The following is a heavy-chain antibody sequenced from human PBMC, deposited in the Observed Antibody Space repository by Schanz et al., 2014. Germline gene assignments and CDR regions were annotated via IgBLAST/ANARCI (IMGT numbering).Heavy chain of an antibody. CDR1: GFTFSPYW. D-gene: IGHD1-26*01. J-gene: IGHJ4*02. V-gene: IGHV3-74*01. CDR3: ARDHTTESYYSAGPPIDY. CDR2: INGDGSNT. Sequence: EVQLVESGGGLVQPGGSLRLSCGSSGFTFSPYWMHWVRQAPGKGLVWVSRINGDGSNTNYADSVKGRFTISRDNSKNTLFLQMNSLRAEDTAVYYCARDHTTESYYSAGPPIDYWGQGTLXTVSS.